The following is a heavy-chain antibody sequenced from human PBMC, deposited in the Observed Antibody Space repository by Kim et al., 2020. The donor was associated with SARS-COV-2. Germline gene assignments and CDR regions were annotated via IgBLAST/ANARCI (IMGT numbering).Heavy chain of an antibody. J-gene: IGHJ4*02. Sequence: GGSLRLSCAASGLALNNNWMSWLRQTPGKGPEWVAHIKPDGSETYYGDSVKGRFTITRDNTKNSLFLQMNGLKVEDTAVYHCARPSITVGVDYLGERTLVSVSS. CDR1: GLALNNNW. CDR2: IKPDGSET. CDR3: ARPSITVGVDY. D-gene: IGHD6-6*01. V-gene: IGHV3-7*01.